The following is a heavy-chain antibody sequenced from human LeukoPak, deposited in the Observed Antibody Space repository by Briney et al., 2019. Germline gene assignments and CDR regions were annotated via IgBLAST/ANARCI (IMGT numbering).Heavy chain of an antibody. CDR2: IYYSGST. D-gene: IGHD2-15*01. J-gene: IGHJ4*02. CDR3: ARAANGWHFDY. CDR1: GGSISSYY. V-gene: IGHV4-59*08. Sequence: SETLSLTCTVSGGSISSYYWSWIRQPPGKGLEWIGYIYYSGSTTYNPSLKSRVTISVDTSKNQFSLKLSSVTAADTAVYYCARAANGWHFDYWGQGTLVTVSS.